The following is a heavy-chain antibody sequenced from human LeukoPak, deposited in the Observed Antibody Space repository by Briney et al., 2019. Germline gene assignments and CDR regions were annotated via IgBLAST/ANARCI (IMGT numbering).Heavy chain of an antibody. D-gene: IGHD6-13*01. V-gene: IGHV1-69*04. Sequence: SVKVSCKASGGTFSSYAISWVRQAPGQGLEWMGRVIPILGIANYAQKFQGRVTITADKSTSTAYMELSSLRSEDTAVYYCARGIRLYSSSWYSAFDIWGQGTMVTVSS. CDR1: GGTFSSYA. J-gene: IGHJ3*02. CDR3: ARGIRLYSSSWYSAFDI. CDR2: VIPILGIA.